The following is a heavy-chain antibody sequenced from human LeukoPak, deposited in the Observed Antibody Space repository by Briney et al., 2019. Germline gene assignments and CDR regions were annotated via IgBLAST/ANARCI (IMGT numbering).Heavy chain of an antibody. J-gene: IGHJ4*02. D-gene: IGHD2-2*01. CDR3: ARAAAAAMANYFDY. CDR2: INPDSGGT. Sequence: ASVKVSCKAPGYTFTDSYIHWVRQAPGQGLEWMGWINPDSGGTSYAQKFQDRVTMTRDTSISTAYMELSSLRSDDTAAYYCARAAAAAMANYFDYWGQGALVTVAS. V-gene: IGHV1-2*02. CDR1: GYTFTDSY.